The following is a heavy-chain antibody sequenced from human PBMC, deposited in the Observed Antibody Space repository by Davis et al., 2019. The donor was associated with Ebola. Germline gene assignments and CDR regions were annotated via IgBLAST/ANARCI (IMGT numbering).Heavy chain of an antibody. CDR2: ISSSSSTI. CDR3: ARVFVSSSWYAGPYYFDY. J-gene: IGHJ4*02. CDR1: GFTFSEFG. V-gene: IGHV3-48*02. D-gene: IGHD6-13*01. Sequence: PGGSLRLSCAASGFTFSEFGMNWVRQAPGKGLEWVSYISSSSSTIYYADSVKGRFTISRDNAKNSLYLQMNSLRDEDTAVYYCARVFVSSSWYAGPYYFDYWGQGTLVTVSS.